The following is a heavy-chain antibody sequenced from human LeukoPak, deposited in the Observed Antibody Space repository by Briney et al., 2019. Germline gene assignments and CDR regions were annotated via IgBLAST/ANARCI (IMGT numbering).Heavy chain of an antibody. V-gene: IGHV3-23*01. CDR3: AKPPGYFDWFDY. CDR1: GFTFSSYA. D-gene: IGHD3-9*01. CDR2: ISGSGGST. Sequence: PGRSLRLSCAASGFTFSSYAMSWVRQAPGKGLEWVSAISGSGGSTFYADSVKGRFTISRDNSKNTLYLQMNSLRAEDTAVYYCAKPPGYFDWFDYWGQGTLVTVSS. J-gene: IGHJ4*02.